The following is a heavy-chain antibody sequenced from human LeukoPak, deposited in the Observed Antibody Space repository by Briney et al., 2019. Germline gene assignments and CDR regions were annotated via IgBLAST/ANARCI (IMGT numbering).Heavy chain of an antibody. CDR3: ARGPITYGCHYVINY. V-gene: IGHV3-53*04. CDR2: IYSGGST. J-gene: IGHJ4*02. D-gene: IGHD4-23*01. CDR1: GFTVSRNY. Sequence: GGSLRLSCAASGFTVSRNYMSWVRQAPGKGLEWVSVIYSGGSTYYADSVKGRVTISRHNSKNTLYLQMNSLRAEDTAVYYCARGPITYGCHYVINYWGQGTLVTVSS.